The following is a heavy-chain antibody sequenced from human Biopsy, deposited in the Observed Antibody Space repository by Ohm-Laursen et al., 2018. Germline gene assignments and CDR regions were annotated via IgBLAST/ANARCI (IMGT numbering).Heavy chain of an antibody. Sequence: SLRLSCSASGFTFSASAVHWVRQASGKGLEWVGRIRSKAKSYATAYAASVTGRFTISRDDSKNTPYLQMNSLKTEDTAVYYCTLEGAGFDNWGQGTLVTVSS. V-gene: IGHV3-73*01. CDR1: GFTFSASA. J-gene: IGHJ4*02. CDR3: TLEGAGFDN. CDR2: IRSKAKSYAT. D-gene: IGHD3-10*01.